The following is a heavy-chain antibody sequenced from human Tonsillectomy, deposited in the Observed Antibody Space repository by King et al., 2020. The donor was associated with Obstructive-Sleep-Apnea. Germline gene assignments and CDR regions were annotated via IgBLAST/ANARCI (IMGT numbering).Heavy chain of an antibody. Sequence: RLQLQESGPGLVKPSETLSLTCTVSGGSVSSSNYYWGWIRQPPGKGLEWIGSIYYSGSTYYNPSLKSRVSISVDTSNNQFSLKLSSVTAADTAVYYCARDPYFYFDYWGQGTLVTVSS. CDR2: IYYSGST. V-gene: IGHV4-39*06. J-gene: IGHJ4*02. D-gene: IGHD3-10*01. CDR1: GGSVSSSNYY. CDR3: ARDPYFYFDY.